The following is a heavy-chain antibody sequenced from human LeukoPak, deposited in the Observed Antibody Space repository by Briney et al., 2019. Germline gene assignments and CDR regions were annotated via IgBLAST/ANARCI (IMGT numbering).Heavy chain of an antibody. D-gene: IGHD5-18*01. CDR2: IIPILGIA. J-gene: IGHJ6*02. V-gene: IGHV1-69*04. CDR1: GGSFSSYA. Sequence: SVKVSCKASGGSFSSYAISWVRQAPGQGLEWMGRIIPILGIANYAQKFQGRVTITADKSTSTAYMELSSLRSEDTAVYYCARAQRGHNPYSYGTSTYYYYYYGMDVWGQGTTVTVSS. CDR3: ARAQRGHNPYSYGTSTYYYYYYGMDV.